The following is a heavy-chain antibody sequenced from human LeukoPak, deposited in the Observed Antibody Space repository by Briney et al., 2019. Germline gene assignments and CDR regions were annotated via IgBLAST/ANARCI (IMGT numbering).Heavy chain of an antibody. CDR3: ARDRGFDYGDYEIDY. V-gene: IGHV3-21*01. J-gene: IGHJ4*02. D-gene: IGHD4-17*01. CDR2: ISSSSSYI. CDR1: GFTFSSYS. Sequence: PGGSLRLACAASGFTFSSYSMNWVRQAPGKGLEWVSSISSSSSYIYYADSVKGRFTISRDNAMNSLYLQMNSLRAEDTAVYYCARDRGFDYGDYEIDYWGQGTLVTVSS.